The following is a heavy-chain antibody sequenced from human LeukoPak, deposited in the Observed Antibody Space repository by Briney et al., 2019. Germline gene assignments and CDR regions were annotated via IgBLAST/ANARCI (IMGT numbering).Heavy chain of an antibody. CDR3: AKKLGSSPWGPFDI. J-gene: IGHJ3*02. D-gene: IGHD6-13*01. V-gene: IGHV3-23*01. CDR1: RFSFSSYA. Sequence: GGSRRLSCAASRFSFSSYAMGWVRQAPGKGLQWVSSISYTGGGTYYAVSVKGRFTISRDNSKNTIYLQMNSLRAEDTAVYYCAKKLGSSPWGPFDIWGQGTMVTVSS. CDR2: ISYTGGGT.